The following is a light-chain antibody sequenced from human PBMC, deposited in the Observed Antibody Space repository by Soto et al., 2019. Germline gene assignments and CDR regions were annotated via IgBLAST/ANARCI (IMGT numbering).Light chain of an antibody. CDR3: QAYDSSLSGVV. CDR2: GNS. Sequence: QSVLTQPPSVSGAPGQRVTISCTGSSSNIGAGYDVHWYQQLPGTAPKLLIYGNSNRPSGVPDRFSGSKSGTSASLAITGLQDEDDADYYCQAYDSSLSGVVFGGGTKVTVL. J-gene: IGLJ2*01. V-gene: IGLV1-40*01. CDR1: SSNIGAGYD.